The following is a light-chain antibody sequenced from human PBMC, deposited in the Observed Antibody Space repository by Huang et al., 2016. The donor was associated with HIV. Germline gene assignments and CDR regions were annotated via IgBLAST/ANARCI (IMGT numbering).Light chain of an antibody. J-gene: IGKJ3*01. CDR2: GAS. V-gene: IGKV1-39*01. Sequence: DIQMTQSPSSLSASVGDRVTITCRTSQSISNYLNWYQQKPGNAPNLLIYGASSLQNGGPSRFSGSGSGTDFTLTISSLQPEDFATYYCQQSYSLFTFGPGTKVDIK. CDR1: QSISNY. CDR3: QQSYSLFT.